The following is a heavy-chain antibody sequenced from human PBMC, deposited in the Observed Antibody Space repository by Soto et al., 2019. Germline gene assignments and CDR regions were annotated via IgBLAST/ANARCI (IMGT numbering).Heavy chain of an antibody. CDR3: VPVNLVGAAYYFDY. CDR2: TYYRSKWYN. V-gene: IGHV6-1*01. J-gene: IGHJ4*02. D-gene: IGHD1-26*01. Sequence: SQTLSLTCALSGDSVSSNSAAWNWIRQSPSRGLEWLVRTYYRSKWYNDYAVSVKSRITINPDTSKNQISLQLNSVTAADTAVYYCVPVNLVGAAYYFDYWGPGTLVTVSS. CDR1: GDSVSSNSAA.